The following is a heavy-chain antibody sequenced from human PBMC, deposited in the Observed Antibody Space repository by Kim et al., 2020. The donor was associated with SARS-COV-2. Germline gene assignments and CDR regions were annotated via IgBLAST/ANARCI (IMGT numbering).Heavy chain of an antibody. J-gene: IGHJ3*02. CDR1: GYSFTSYW. CDR2: IYPGDSDT. Sequence: GESLKISCKGSGYSFTSYWIGWVRQMPGKGLEWMGIIYPGDSDTRYSPSFQGQVTISADKSISTAYLQWSSLKASDTAMYYCARLGDRTELIESDAFDIWGQGTMVTVSS. CDR3: ARLGDRTELIESDAFDI. V-gene: IGHV5-51*01. D-gene: IGHD3-16*01.